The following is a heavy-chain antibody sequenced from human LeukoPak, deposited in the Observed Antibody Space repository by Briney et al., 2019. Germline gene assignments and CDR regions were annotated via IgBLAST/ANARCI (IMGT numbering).Heavy chain of an antibody. CDR3: ARYSRYKGLDY. CDR1: GGSFRGYY. CDR2: INHSGST. Sequence: SETLSLTCAVYGGSFRGYYWSCLRHPPGKGLEWMGEINHSGSTNYNPSLKSRVTISVDTSKNQFSLKLSSVTAADTAVYYCARYSRYKGLDYWGQGTLVTVSS. J-gene: IGHJ4*02. V-gene: IGHV4-34*01. D-gene: IGHD5-12*01.